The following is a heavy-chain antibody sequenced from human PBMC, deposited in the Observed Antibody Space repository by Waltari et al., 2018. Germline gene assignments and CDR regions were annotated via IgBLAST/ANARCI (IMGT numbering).Heavy chain of an antibody. V-gene: IGHV3-72*01. CDR2: IRNKANIYTT. CDR3: VRLAATGSPYFDS. J-gene: IGHJ4*02. CDR1: GFTFSAHY. D-gene: IGHD6-13*01. Sequence: EVHLVESGGGLVQPGGSLRLSCVASGFTFSAHYMDWVRQVQGKGLERVGNIRNKANIYTTEHAASVKGRFTNSRDDSKDSLYLQMNSLEIEDTGVYYCVRLAATGSPYFDSWGQGTLVTVSS.